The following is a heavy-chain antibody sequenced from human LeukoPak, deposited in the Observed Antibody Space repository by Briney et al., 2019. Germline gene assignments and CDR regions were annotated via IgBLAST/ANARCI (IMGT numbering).Heavy chain of an antibody. D-gene: IGHD4-23*01. Sequence: ASVKVSCKASGYTFSGYYMHWVRQAPGQGLEWMGWINPNSGGTNYAQKFQGRVTMTRDTSISTAYMELSRLRSDDTAVYYCARGSTVVTPVFDYWGQGTLVTVSS. CDR2: INPNSGGT. CDR1: GYTFSGYY. J-gene: IGHJ4*02. CDR3: ARGSTVVTPVFDY. V-gene: IGHV1-2*02.